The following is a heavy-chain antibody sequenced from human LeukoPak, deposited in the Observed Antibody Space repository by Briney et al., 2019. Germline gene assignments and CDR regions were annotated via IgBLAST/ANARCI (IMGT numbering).Heavy chain of an antibody. D-gene: IGHD6-13*01. V-gene: IGHV3-23*01. CDR3: AKDGLGAAAGTGFW. Sequence: GGSLRLSCAASGFTFRSYAMSWVRQAPGKGLEWVSAISGSGGSTYYADSVKGRFTISRDNSKNTLYLQMNSLRAEDTAVYYCAKDGLGAAAGTGFWWGQGTMVTVSS. J-gene: IGHJ3*01. CDR2: ISGSGGST. CDR1: GFTFRSYA.